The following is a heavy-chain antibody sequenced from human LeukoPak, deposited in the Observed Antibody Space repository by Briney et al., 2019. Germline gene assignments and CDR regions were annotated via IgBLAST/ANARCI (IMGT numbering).Heavy chain of an antibody. J-gene: IGHJ4*02. CDR3: ARALYGSAFAIGY. Sequence: GASVKVSCKASGYTFSNYYIHWVRQAPGQGLEWMGIINASGGSTSYAQKFQGRVTMTTDTSMPTVYMELSSLRSEDTAVYHCARALYGSAFAIGYWGQGTLVTVCS. V-gene: IGHV1-46*01. CDR2: INASGGST. CDR1: GYTFSNYY. D-gene: IGHD6-19*01.